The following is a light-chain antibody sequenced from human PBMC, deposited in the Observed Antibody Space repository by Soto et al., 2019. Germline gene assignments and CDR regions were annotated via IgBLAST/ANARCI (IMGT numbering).Light chain of an antibody. J-gene: IGKJ4*01. CDR1: QSVSSN. CDR2: GTS. Sequence: EIVMTQSPATLSVSPGERATLSCRASQSVSSNLAWYQQKPGQTPRLLIYGTSTRATGIPARFSGSGSGTEFTLTISNLQSEDFAVYYCQQYNNWPLTFGGGTKVDIK. CDR3: QQYNNWPLT. V-gene: IGKV3-15*01.